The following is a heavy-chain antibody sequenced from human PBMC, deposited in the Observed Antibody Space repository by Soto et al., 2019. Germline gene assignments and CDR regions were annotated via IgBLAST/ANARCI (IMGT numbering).Heavy chain of an antibody. V-gene: IGHV3-30*18. D-gene: IGHD2-8*02. CDR2: ISYDGRNK. CDR3: AKETSRFAVLPALDY. Sequence: QVQLVESGGGVVQPGGSLRLSCAASGFTFSSYAMHWVRQAPGKGLEWVAGISYDGRNKFSADSVKGRFTISRDNSQNTLYLQMNSLRPEDTAVYYCAKETSRFAVLPALDYWGQGTLVTVS. J-gene: IGHJ4*02. CDR1: GFTFSSYA.